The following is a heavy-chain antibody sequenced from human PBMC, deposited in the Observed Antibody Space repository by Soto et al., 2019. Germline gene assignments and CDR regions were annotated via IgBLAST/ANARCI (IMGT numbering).Heavy chain of an antibody. V-gene: IGHV4-59*01. CDR2: IYYSGST. J-gene: IGHJ6*02. D-gene: IGHD2-8*01. Sequence: QVQLQESGPGLVKPSETLSLTCTVSGGSISSYYWSWIRQPPGKGLEWIGYIYYSGSTNYNPSLKSRVPISVDTSKNQFSLKLSSVTAADTAVYYCARDIMGTNYSYYGMDVWGQGTTVTVSS. CDR1: GGSISSYY. CDR3: ARDIMGTNYSYYGMDV.